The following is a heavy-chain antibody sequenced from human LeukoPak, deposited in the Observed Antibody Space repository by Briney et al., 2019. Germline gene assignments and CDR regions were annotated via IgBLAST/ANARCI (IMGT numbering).Heavy chain of an antibody. J-gene: IGHJ4*02. CDR1: GFTFSNYA. CDR3: ARDEELCSGGSCYSGGGLFDY. Sequence: GGSLRLSCAVSGFTFSNYAMRWVRQARGKGLEWVSCISGSGYSTYYADSVKGRFTISRDSPKYTLYLQMNSPRAEDTAVYYCARDEELCSGGSCYSGGGLFDYWGQGTLVTVSS. V-gene: IGHV3-23*01. CDR2: ISGSGYST. D-gene: IGHD2-15*01.